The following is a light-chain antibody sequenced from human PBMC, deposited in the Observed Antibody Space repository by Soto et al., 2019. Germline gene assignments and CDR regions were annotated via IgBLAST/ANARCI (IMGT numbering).Light chain of an antibody. Sequence: QSVLTQPRSVSGSPGQSVTFSCTGTSSDVGAYIYVSWYQQHPGKAPKLIIYDVIKRPSGVPDRFSGSKSGNTASLTISGLQAEDEADYYCYSYAGSYTHVFGTGTKVTVL. V-gene: IGLV2-11*01. CDR2: DVI. CDR3: YSYAGSYTHV. J-gene: IGLJ1*01. CDR1: SSDVGAYIY.